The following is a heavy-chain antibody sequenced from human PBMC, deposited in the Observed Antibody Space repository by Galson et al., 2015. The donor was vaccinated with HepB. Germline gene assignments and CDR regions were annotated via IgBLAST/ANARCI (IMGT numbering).Heavy chain of an antibody. J-gene: IGHJ4*02. D-gene: IGHD5-24*01. CDR1: GFTFSSYC. V-gene: IGHV3-21*01. CDR2: ISSSSSYI. CDR3: ARDGYKPAFDY. Sequence: SLRLSCAASGFTFSSYCVNWVRQAPGKGLERVSSISSSSSYINYADSVKDRFTISRDNAKNSLYLQMNSLRAEYTAVNYRARDGYKPAFDYWGQGTLVTVSS.